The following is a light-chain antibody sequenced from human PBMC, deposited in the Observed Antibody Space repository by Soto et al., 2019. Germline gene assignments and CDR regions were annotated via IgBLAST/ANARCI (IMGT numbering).Light chain of an antibody. CDR3: CSHAGSFTLV. CDR1: SSNIGSNT. Sequence: QSVLTQPPSASGTPGQRVTISCSGSSSNIGSNTVNWYQKYPGKAPRLMIYDVSKRPSGVPDRFSGSKSGNTASLTISGLQAEDEADYYCCSHAGSFTLVFGGGTKLTVL. CDR2: DVS. V-gene: IGLV2-11*01. J-gene: IGLJ2*01.